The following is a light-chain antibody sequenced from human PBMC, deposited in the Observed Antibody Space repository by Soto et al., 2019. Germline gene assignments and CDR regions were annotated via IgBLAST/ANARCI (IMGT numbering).Light chain of an antibody. Sequence: QSALTQPRSVSGSPGQSVTISCTATGSEVGDSSHVSWYQLHPGKAPKLMIYEVNNRPSGVPDRFSGSKSGSTASLTISGLQAEDEAEYYCCLSPGSLTWLFGGGTKVTVL. J-gene: IGLJ3*02. CDR1: GSEVGDSSH. CDR2: EVN. V-gene: IGLV2-11*01. CDR3: CLSPGSLTWL.